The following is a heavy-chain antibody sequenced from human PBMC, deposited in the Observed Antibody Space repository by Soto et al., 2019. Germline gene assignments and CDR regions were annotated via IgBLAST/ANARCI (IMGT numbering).Heavy chain of an antibody. CDR1: GGTFNSCA. J-gene: IGHJ6*02. CDR3: ARSLGAYCGGDCYSGMDV. CDR2: IIPIFGTT. D-gene: IGHD2-21*02. Sequence: QVQLVQSGAEVKKPGSSVKVSCKASGGTFNSCAISWVRQAPGQGLEWMGGIIPIFGTTNYAQKFQGRVTIAADESTSTAYMELSSLRSEDTAVYYCARSLGAYCGGDCYSGMDVWGQGTTVTVSS. V-gene: IGHV1-69*12.